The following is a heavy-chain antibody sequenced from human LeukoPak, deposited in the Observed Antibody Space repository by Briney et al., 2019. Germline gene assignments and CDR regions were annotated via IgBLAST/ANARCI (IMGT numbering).Heavy chain of an antibody. CDR1: GYTLTELS. J-gene: IGHJ3*02. V-gene: IGHV1-24*01. D-gene: IGHD1-1*01. Sequence: ASVKVSCKVSGYTLTELSMHWVRQAHGKGLEWMGGFDPGDGETIYAQKFQGRVSMTEDTSTDTAYMELSSLRSEDTAVYYCATDSGTMVAFDIWGQGTMVTVSS. CDR2: FDPGDGET. CDR3: ATDSGTMVAFDI.